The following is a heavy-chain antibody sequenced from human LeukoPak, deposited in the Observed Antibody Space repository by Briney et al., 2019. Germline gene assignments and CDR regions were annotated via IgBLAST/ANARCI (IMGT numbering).Heavy chain of an antibody. CDR2: ISSSSSYI. J-gene: IGHJ4*02. V-gene: IGHV3-21*01. D-gene: IGHD1-26*01. Sequence: PGGSLRLSCASSGFTFSAYHMNWVRQAPGKGLEWVSSISSSSSYIYYADSVKGRFTISRDNAKNSLYLQMNSLRAEDTAVYYCARPAIVGATSPDYWGQGTLVTVSS. CDR1: GFTFSAYH. CDR3: ARPAIVGATSPDY.